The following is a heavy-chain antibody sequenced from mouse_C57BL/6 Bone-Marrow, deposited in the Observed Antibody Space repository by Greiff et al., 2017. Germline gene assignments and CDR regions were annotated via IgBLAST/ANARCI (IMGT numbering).Heavy chain of an antibody. Sequence: EVQLQQSGAELVRPGASVKLSCTASGFNIKDDYIHWVNQRPEQGLEWIGWFDPEIGDTEYASKFQGKATITSATSTNTAYLQLSSLTSEDTAVYYCSSFDGNYFDFWGQGTPLTVAS. CDR1: GFNIKDDY. V-gene: IGHV14-4*01. CDR2: FDPEIGDT. D-gene: IGHD2-3*01. CDR3: SSFDGNYFDF. J-gene: IGHJ2*01.